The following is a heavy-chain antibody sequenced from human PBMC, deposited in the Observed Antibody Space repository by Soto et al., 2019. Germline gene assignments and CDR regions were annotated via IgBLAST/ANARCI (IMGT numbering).Heavy chain of an antibody. CDR1: GGSLSSSDYN. CDR2: MFHSGST. CDR3: ARGFDSGKFYAFES. D-gene: IGHD1-26*01. Sequence: SETLSLTCTVSGGSLSSSDYNWGWIRQPPGKGLEWIASMFHSGSTYYSPSLKTRVTISPDTSKNQFSLNLSSVTAADTAVYYCARGFDSGKFYAFESWGQGTQVTVSS. V-gene: IGHV4-39*07. J-gene: IGHJ4*02.